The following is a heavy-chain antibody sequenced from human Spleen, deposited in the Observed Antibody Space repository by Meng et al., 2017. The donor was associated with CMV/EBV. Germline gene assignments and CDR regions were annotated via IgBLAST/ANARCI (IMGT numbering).Heavy chain of an antibody. Sequence: VKVSCQASGGSFRHYPIHWVGRAAGQGLEWMGEIIPIFNTASYAQKFQGRVTITTDESTSTAYMELSSLRSEDTGVYFCARGRNFDYWGQGTLVTVSS. J-gene: IGHJ4*02. CDR1: GGSFRHYP. CDR2: IIPIFNTA. V-gene: IGHV1-69*05. CDR3: ARGRNFDY. D-gene: IGHD3-10*01.